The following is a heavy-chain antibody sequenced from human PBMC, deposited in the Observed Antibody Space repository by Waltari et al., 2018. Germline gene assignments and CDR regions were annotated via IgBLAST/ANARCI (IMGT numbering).Heavy chain of an antibody. CDR1: GDSIGSGYYY. CDR3: AREVGGSSWSTTPRGDAFDI. D-gene: IGHD6-13*01. J-gene: IGHJ3*02. CDR2: IYFAGRT. V-gene: IGHV4-39*07. Sequence: QLQLRESGPGLLKPSETLSLTCSVSGDSIGSGYYYWGWIRQAPGKGLEWIGSIYFAGRTYYNPSLRIRRTISVDTSKNQFSLRLSSVTAADTAVYYCAREVGGSSWSTTPRGDAFDIWGQGTMVTVSS.